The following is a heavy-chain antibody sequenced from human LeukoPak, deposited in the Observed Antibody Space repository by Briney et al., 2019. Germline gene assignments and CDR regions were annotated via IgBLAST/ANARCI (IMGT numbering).Heavy chain of an antibody. D-gene: IGHD6-6*01. CDR3: ARDFGIAARPDDY. CDR2: INPSGGST. Sequence: ASVKLSCKAFGYTFTGYYMHWVRQAPGQGLEWMGIINPSGGSTSYAQKFQGRVTMTRDMSTSTVYMELSSLRSEDTAVYYCARDFGIAARPDDYWGQGTLVTVSS. CDR1: GYTFTGYY. V-gene: IGHV1-46*01. J-gene: IGHJ4*02.